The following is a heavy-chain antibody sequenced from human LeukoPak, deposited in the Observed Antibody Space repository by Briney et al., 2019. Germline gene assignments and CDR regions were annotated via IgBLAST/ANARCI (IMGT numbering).Heavy chain of an antibody. V-gene: IGHV1-2*02. D-gene: IGHD2-2*01. CDR1: GYTFTGYY. CDR2: INPNSGGT. J-gene: IGHJ6*03. Sequence: GASVKVSCKASGYTFTGYYMHWVRQAPGQGLGWMGWINPNSGGTNYAQKFQGRVTMTRDTSISTAYMELSRLRSDDTAVYYCATAHCSSTSCYGWYYYYSMDVWGKGTTVTVSS. CDR3: ATAHCSSTSCYGWYYYYSMDV.